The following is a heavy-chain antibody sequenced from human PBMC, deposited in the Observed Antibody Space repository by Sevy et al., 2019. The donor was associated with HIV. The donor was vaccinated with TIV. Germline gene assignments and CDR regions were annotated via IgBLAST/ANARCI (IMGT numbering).Heavy chain of an antibody. Sequence: GGSLRLSCAASGFTFSDYYMSWIRQAPGKGLEWVSYISSSGSTIYYADSVKGRFTISRDKAKNSLYLQMNSLRAEDTAVYYNARGADYYGSGRYYYYGMDVWGQGTTVTVSS. V-gene: IGHV3-11*01. D-gene: IGHD3-10*01. CDR1: GFTFSDYY. J-gene: IGHJ6*02. CDR3: ARGADYYGSGRYYYYGMDV. CDR2: ISSSGSTI.